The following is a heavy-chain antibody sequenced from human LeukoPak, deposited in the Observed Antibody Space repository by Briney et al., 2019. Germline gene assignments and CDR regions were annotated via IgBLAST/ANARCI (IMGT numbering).Heavy chain of an antibody. Sequence: VASVKLSCKAYGGTFSSYAISWVRQAPGQGLEWMGRIIPILGIANYAQKFQGRVTITADKSTSTAYMELSSLRSEDTAVYYCARTPGGFAFDIWGQGTMVTVSS. V-gene: IGHV1-69*04. J-gene: IGHJ3*02. CDR3: ARTPGGFAFDI. CDR2: IIPILGIA. CDR1: GGTFSSYA.